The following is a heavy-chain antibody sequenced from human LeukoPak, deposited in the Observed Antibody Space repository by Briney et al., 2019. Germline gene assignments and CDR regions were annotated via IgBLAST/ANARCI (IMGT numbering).Heavy chain of an antibody. CDR2: IFPADSST. Sequence: GKSLKISCKASGYSFTTYWIGWVRQMPGKGLEWMGIIFPADSSTRYSPSLQGQLSVSADKSMTTAYLQWSSLKASDTAMYFCARWVTADRGKKDAFDIWGQGTMVTVSS. CDR3: ARWVTADRGKKDAFDI. J-gene: IGHJ3*02. V-gene: IGHV5-51*01. D-gene: IGHD2-21*02. CDR1: GYSFTTYW.